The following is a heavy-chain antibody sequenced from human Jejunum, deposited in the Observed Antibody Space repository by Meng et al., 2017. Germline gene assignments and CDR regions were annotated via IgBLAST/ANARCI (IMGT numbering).Heavy chain of an antibody. CDR2: ITGSGGST. Sequence: GESLKISCAASGFTFDSYAMTWVRQAPGKGLEWVSGITGSGGSTYYADSVKGRFTISRDNSKNTLYLQMNSLRAEDTAVYYCAKDPEKYYDLRNGLDVWGQGTTVTVSS. J-gene: IGHJ6*02. CDR3: AKDPEKYYDLRNGLDV. CDR1: GFTFDSYA. D-gene: IGHD2/OR15-2a*01. V-gene: IGHV3-23*01.